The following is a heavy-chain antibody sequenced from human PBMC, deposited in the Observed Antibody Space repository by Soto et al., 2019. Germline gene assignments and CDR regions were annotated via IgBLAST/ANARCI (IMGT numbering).Heavy chain of an antibody. CDR2: INPSGGST. CDR1: GYTFTSYY. J-gene: IGHJ3*02. D-gene: IGHD3-22*01. Sequence: GASVKVSCKASGYTFTSYYMHWVRQAPGQGLEWMGIINPSGGSTSYAQKFQGRVTMTRDTSTSTVYMELSSLRSEDTAVYYCARASVVVSGYDAFDIWGQGTMVTVSS. CDR3: ARASVVVSGYDAFDI. V-gene: IGHV1-46*01.